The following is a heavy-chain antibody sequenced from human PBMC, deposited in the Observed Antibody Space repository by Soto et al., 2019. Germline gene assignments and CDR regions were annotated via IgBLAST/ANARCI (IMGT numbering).Heavy chain of an antibody. CDR1: GGNIISGGYS. CDR2: IYHSGST. D-gene: IGHD6-6*01. J-gene: IGHJ4*02. V-gene: IGHV4-30-2*01. CDR3: ARVGSSSDFDY. Sequence: SETMSLTCGVSGGNIISGGYSWSWIRQPPGKGLEWIGYIYHSGSTYYNPSLKSRVTISVDRSKNQFSLKLSSVTAADTAVYYCARVGSSSDFDYWGQGTLVTVSS.